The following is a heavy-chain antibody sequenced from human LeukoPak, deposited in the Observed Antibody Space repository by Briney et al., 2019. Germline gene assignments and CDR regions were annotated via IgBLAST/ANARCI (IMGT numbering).Heavy chain of an antibody. D-gene: IGHD6-13*01. Sequence: ASVKVSCKASGYTFTSYYMHWVRQAPGQGLEWMGWINPNSGGTNYAQKFQGRVTMTRDTSISTAYMELSRLRSDDTAVYYCARSPAAGEYFDYWGQGTLVTVSS. V-gene: IGHV1-2*02. CDR2: INPNSGGT. CDR3: ARSPAAGEYFDY. J-gene: IGHJ4*02. CDR1: GYTFTSYY.